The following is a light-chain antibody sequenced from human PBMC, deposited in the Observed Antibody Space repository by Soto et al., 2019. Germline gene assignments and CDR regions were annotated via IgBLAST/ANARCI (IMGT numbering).Light chain of an antibody. V-gene: IGKV1-39*01. CDR3: PQPFSAPQT. J-gene: IGKJ1*01. CDR1: QTIRTY. CDR2: KTP. Sequence: DIRLTQSPTSLSASVGDSVTISCRASQTIRTYFNWYQQKPGEAPKLLIEKTPSLESAVPTRFSGAGSWGSFSLTISSLRSEAFATCYYPQPFSAPQTFGQGTTV.